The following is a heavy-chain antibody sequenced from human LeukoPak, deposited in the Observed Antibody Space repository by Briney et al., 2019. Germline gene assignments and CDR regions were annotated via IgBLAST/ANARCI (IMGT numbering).Heavy chain of an antibody. CDR3: ARERPDSRNLDS. J-gene: IGHJ4*02. CDR2: TYSGDTT. V-gene: IGHV3-66*01. D-gene: IGHD1-14*01. Sequence: GXSLRXSCAAFGFIVRSNHINWVRQAPGKGLEWVSITYSGDTTYYADSVKGRFIISRDDSKNTLSLQMNDLRVEDTAVYYCARERPDSRNLDSWGRGALVTVSS. CDR1: GFIVRSNH.